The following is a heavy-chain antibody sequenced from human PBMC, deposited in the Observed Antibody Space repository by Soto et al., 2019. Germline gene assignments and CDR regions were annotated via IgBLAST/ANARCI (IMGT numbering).Heavy chain of an antibody. J-gene: IGHJ4*02. CDR3: ARHSGFSGYNYFDY. D-gene: IGHD5-12*01. V-gene: IGHV4-39*01. Sequence: PSATLPLTCTVSGVSIGSSSYYWGWLRQPPGKGLEWIGSIYYRGSTYYNPSLKSRVTISVDTSKNQFSLKLTSVTAADTAVYYCARHSGFSGYNYFDYWGQRTLVTVSS. CDR2: IYYRGST. CDR1: GVSIGSSSYY.